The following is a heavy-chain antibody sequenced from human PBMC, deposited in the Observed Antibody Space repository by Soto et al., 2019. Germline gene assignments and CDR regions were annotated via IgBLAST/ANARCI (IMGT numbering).Heavy chain of an antibody. V-gene: IGHV1-69*13. D-gene: IGHD3-16*01. Sequence: AASVKVSCKASGGTFSSNAISWVRQAPGQGLEWMGGIIPIFGTPNYAQKFQGRVTITADESTSTAYMELSSLRSDDTAVYYCARAINEYYFDYWGQGTLVTVSS. CDR3: ARAINEYYFDY. CDR2: IIPIFGTP. CDR1: GGTFSSNA. J-gene: IGHJ4*02.